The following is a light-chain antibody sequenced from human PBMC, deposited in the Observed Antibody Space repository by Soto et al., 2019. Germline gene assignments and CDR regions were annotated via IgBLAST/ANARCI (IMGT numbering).Light chain of an antibody. CDR1: SSNIGSNT. J-gene: IGLJ1*01. V-gene: IGLV1-44*01. CDR3: AAWGDSLNGYV. Sequence: QSVLTQPPSASGTPGQRVTISCSGSSSNIGSNTVNWYQQLPGTAPKLLIYSNNQRPSGVPDRFSGSKSGTSASLAISGLQSEDEADYYCAAWGDSLNGYVFGTGTK. CDR2: SNN.